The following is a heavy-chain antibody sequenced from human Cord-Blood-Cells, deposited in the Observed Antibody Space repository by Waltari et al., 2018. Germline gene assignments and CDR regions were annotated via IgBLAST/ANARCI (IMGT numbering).Heavy chain of an antibody. CDR1: GYTFTSYA. V-gene: IGHV1-3*01. CDR2: INAGNGNT. J-gene: IGHJ4*02. CDR3: ARDQYDSSGYYDY. D-gene: IGHD3-22*01. Sequence: QVQLVQSGAEVKKPGASVKVSCKASGYTFTSYAMHWIRQAPGQRLEWMGWINAGNGNTKYSQKFQGRVTITRDTSGSTAYMELSSLRSEDTAVYYCARDQYDSSGYYDYWGQGTLVTVSS.